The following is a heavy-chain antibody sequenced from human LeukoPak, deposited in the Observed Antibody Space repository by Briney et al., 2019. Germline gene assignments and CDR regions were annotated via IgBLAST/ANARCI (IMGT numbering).Heavy chain of an antibody. CDR2: IKSKTDGRTT. Sequence: PGGSLRLSCAASGFPFSSAWVTWVRQVPGKGLEWVGRIKSKTDGRTTDYAAPVKGRFTISRQDSKSTIYLQMNSLKIEDTAVYYWAGDASLQAGAFDVLGQGTRVTVSS. J-gene: IGHJ3*01. V-gene: IGHV3-15*01. D-gene: IGHD5-24*01. CDR1: GFPFSSAW. CDR3: AGDASLQAGAFDV.